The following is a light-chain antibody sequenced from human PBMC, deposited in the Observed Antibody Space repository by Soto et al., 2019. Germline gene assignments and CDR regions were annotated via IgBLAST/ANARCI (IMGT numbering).Light chain of an antibody. Sequence: EIVLTQSPGTLSLSPGERATLSCRASQSVSNSYLAWYQQKPGQAPRLLIYGASSRATGIPDRFSGSGSVTDFTLTISRLEPEDFAVYYCQQYGSSPLTFGPGTKVDIK. V-gene: IGKV3-20*01. CDR3: QQYGSSPLT. J-gene: IGKJ3*01. CDR2: GAS. CDR1: QSVSNSY.